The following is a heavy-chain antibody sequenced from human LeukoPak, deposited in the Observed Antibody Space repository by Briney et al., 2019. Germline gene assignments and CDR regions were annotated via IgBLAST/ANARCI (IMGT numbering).Heavy chain of an antibody. CDR2: IYYSGST. CDR1: GGSISSHY. V-gene: IGHV4-59*11. D-gene: IGHD1-26*01. J-gene: IGHJ6*03. CDR3: AGRVGRGYYYYYYYMDV. Sequence: SETLSLTCTVSGGSISSHYWSWIRQPPGKGLEWIGYIYYSGSTNYNHSLKSRVTISVDTSKNQFSLKLSSVTAADTAVYYCAGRVGRGYYYYYYYMDVWGKGTTVTVSS.